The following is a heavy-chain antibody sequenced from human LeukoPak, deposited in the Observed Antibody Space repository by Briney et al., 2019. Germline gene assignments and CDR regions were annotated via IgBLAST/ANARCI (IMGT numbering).Heavy chain of an antibody. J-gene: IGHJ3*02. D-gene: IGHD3-10*01. CDR2: IYYSGST. V-gene: IGHV4-39*01. Sequence: SETLSLTCTVSGGSISSSSYYWSWIRQPPGKGLEWIGSIYYSGSTYYNPSLKSRVTISVDTSKNQFSLKLSSVTAADTAVYYCARHTKSRITMVRGSLGAFDIWGQGTMVTVSS. CDR1: GGSISSSSYY. CDR3: ARHTKSRITMVRGSLGAFDI.